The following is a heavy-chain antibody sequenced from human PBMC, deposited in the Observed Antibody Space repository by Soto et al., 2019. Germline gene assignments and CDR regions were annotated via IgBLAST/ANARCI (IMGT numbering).Heavy chain of an antibody. CDR3: ARSVRRSPPNFDL. D-gene: IGHD1-26*01. Sequence: GGTLRLSCVASGVDLNYYNMNWVWQAPGKGMEGVSSISSSSNYIYYADSLKGRFTISRDNAKVSLFLQIDSLTAGDTAVYYCARSVRRSPPNFDLWGQGTLVTVSS. CDR2: ISSSSNYI. CDR1: GVDLNYYN. V-gene: IGHV3-21*01. J-gene: IGHJ4*02.